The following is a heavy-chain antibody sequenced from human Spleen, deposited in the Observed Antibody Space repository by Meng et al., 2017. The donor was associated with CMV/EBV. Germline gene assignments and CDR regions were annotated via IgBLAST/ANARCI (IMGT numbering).Heavy chain of an antibody. CDR2: IFSSDEK. V-gene: IGHV2-26*01. J-gene: IGHJ5*01. Sequence: SGPTLVKPTETLTLTCTVSGFSLSDPSMGVSWIRQPPGKALEWLAHIFSSDEKSYSTSLRSRLTISKDTSKSQVVLTMTYMDPVDTATYYCARTSGEYSTVFGSWGQGTLVTVSS. D-gene: IGHD6-6*01. CDR1: GFSLSDPSMG. CDR3: ARTSGEYSTVFGS.